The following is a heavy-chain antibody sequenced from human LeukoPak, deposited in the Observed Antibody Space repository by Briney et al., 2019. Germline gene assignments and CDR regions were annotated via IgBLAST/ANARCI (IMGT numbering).Heavy chain of an antibody. CDR1: GGSISSSSYN. CDR3: ARLEETAHPRGTGPLNYDYYYMDV. V-gene: IGHV4-39*01. CDR2: IYYSGSN. D-gene: IGHD1-1*01. Sequence: SETLSLTCTVSGGSISSSSYNWGCNRPPPGKGREWIGSIYYSGSNYYDPPLKSRVPISVDTSKNQCSLKLRSVTAADTAVYYCARLEETAHPRGTGPLNYDYYYMDVWGKGTTVTISS. J-gene: IGHJ6*03.